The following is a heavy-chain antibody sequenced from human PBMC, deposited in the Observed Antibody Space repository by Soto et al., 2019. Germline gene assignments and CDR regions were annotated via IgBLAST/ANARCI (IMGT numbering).Heavy chain of an antibody. CDR3: AREATDEGDILQYPLYYYNGMDV. Sequence: ASVKVSCKASGGTFSSYAISWVRQAPGQGLEWMGGIIPIFGTANYAQKFQGRVTITADKSTSTAYMELSSLRSEDTAVYYCAREATDEGDILQYPLYYYNGMDVWGQGTTVT. CDR1: GGTFSSYA. D-gene: IGHD4-4*01. CDR2: IIPIFGTA. J-gene: IGHJ6*02. V-gene: IGHV1-69*06.